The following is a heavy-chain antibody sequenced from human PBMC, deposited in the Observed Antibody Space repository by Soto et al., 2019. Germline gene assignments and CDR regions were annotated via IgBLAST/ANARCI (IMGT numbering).Heavy chain of an antibody. CDR2: VSARGGDT. CDR3: ARDPYDDSGFRFDL. V-gene: IGHV3-23*01. CDR1: GFTFSSSG. J-gene: IGHJ4*02. Sequence: GGSLRLSCAASGFTFSSSGMNWVRQAPGKGLEWVAGVSARGGDTSSADSVKGRFTISRDNAKNTLFLQMHSLRVEDTAVYYCARDPYDDSGFRFDLWGQGTLVTVSS. D-gene: IGHD3-22*01.